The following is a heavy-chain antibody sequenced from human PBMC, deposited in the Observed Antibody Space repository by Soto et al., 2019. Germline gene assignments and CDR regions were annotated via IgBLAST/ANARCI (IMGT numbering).Heavy chain of an antibody. Sequence: PSETLSLTWTVSGGSISSSSYYWGWIRQPPGKGLEWIGSIYYSGSTYYNPSLKSRVTISVDTSKNQFSLKLSSVTAADTAVYYCARRIGDYGVDSDLSFDYWGQGTLVTVSS. CDR1: GGSISSSSYY. J-gene: IGHJ4*02. V-gene: IGHV4-39*01. CDR3: ARRIGDYGVDSDLSFDY. CDR2: IYYSGST. D-gene: IGHD4-17*01.